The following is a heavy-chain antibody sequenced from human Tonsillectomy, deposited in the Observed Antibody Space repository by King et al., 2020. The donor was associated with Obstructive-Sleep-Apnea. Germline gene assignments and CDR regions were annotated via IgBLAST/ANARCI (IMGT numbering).Heavy chain of an antibody. J-gene: IGHJ4*02. Sequence: VQLQESGPGLVKPSETLSLTCTVSGYSISSGYYWGWIRQPPGKGLEWIGSIYHSGSTYYNPSLKSRVTISVDTSKNQFSLQLSSVTAADTAVYYCARDLGDEDSSGYYYPRFDYWGQGTLVTVSS. V-gene: IGHV4-38-2*02. CDR1: GYSISSGYY. D-gene: IGHD3-22*01. CDR3: ARDLGDEDSSGYYYPRFDY. CDR2: IYHSGST.